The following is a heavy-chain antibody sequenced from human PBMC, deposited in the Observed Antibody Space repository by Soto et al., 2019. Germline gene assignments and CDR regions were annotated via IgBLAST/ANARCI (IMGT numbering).Heavy chain of an antibody. J-gene: IGHJ4*02. CDR3: ARGGCRPPFDY. CDR1: GGSFSGYY. CDR2: INHSGST. Sequence: PSETLSLTCAVYGGSFSGYYWSWIRQPPGKGLEWIGEINHSGSTNYNPSLKSRVTISVDTSKNQFSLKLSSVTAADTAVYYCARGGCRPPFDYWGQGTLVAVSA. V-gene: IGHV4-34*01. D-gene: IGHD2-15*01.